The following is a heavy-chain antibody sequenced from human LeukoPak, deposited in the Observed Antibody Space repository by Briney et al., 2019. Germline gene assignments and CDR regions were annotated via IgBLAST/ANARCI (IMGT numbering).Heavy chain of an antibody. CDR3: SRFLYHTTGYHYFDS. Sequence: GRSLRPSRAASAFTLSNFWITWVRHTPGKGLEWVANVRGDGREQNYVASVKGRFTIFRDNAQNSLYLQMSSLGAEDTALYFCSRFLYHTTGYHYFDSWGQGTLVTVSS. D-gene: IGHD3-22*01. CDR1: AFTLSNFW. CDR2: VRGDGREQ. V-gene: IGHV3-7*01. J-gene: IGHJ4*02.